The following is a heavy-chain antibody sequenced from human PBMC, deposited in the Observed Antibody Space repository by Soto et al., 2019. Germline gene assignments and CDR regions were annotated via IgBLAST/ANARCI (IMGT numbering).Heavy chain of an antibody. D-gene: IGHD6-6*01. CDR2: ISSSSSYI. J-gene: IGHJ4*02. CDR3: ARDLYSSSARYLDY. CDR1: GFTFSSYS. V-gene: IGHV3-21*01. Sequence: EVQLVESGGGMVKPGGSLRLSCAASGFTFSSYSMNWVRQAPGKELEWVSSISSSSSYIYYADSVKGRFTISRDNAKNSLYLQMNSLRAEDTAVYYCARDLYSSSARYLDYWGQGTLVTVSS.